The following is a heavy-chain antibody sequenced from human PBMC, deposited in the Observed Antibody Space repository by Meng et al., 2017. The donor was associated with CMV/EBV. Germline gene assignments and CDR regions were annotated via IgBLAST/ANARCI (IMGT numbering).Heavy chain of an antibody. CDR1: GYTITSYD. J-gene: IGHJ4*02. D-gene: IGHD2-2*01. CDR3: ARARRDIVVVPAAYYFDY. Sequence: ASVKVSCKASGYTITSYDINWVRQATGQGLEWMGWMNPNSGNTGYAQKFQGRVTITRNTSISTAYMELSSLRSEDTAVYYCARARRDIVVVPAAYYFDYWGQGTLVTVSS. CDR2: MNPNSGNT. V-gene: IGHV1-8*03.